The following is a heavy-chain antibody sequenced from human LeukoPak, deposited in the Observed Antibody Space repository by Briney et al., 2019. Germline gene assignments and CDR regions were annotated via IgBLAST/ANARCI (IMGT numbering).Heavy chain of an antibody. J-gene: IGHJ3*02. CDR3: ARDPQYGDYVGNAFGI. CDR2: IIPIFGTA. D-gene: IGHD4-17*01. CDR1: GGTFSSYA. Sequence: SVKVSCKASGGTFSSYAISWVRQAPGQGLEWMGGIIPIFGTANYAQKFQGRVTITTDESTSTAYMELSSLRSEDTAVYYCARDPQYGDYVGNAFGIWGQGTMVTVSS. V-gene: IGHV1-69*05.